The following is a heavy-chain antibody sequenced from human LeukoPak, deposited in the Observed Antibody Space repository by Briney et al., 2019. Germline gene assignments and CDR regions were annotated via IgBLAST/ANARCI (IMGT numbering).Heavy chain of an antibody. CDR3: ASGRQLGY. J-gene: IGHJ4*02. V-gene: IGHV3-7*01. CDR2: IKEDGSEK. D-gene: IGHD6-13*01. Sequence: PGGSLRLSCAASGFTFRNYWMSWVRQAPGKGLERVANIKEDGSEKYYVDSVKGRFTISRDNARNSLYLQMNSLRAEDTAVYYCASGRQLGYWGQGTLVTVSS. CDR1: GFTFRNYW.